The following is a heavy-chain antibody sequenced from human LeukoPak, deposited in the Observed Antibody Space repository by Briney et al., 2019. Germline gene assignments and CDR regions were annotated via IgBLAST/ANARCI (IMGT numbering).Heavy chain of an antibody. J-gene: IGHJ4*02. CDR2: IRTETDGGTT. CDR1: GFALSDAW. CDR3: TTDPPIAAAPD. V-gene: IGHV3-15*01. Sequence: GGSLRLSCAACGFALSDAWMTWVRQAPGKGVECVGRIRTETDGGTTDYAAPVKGRFTISRDDSTNTLHLQMNSLKVEDTAVYYCTTDPPIAAAPDWGQGNLVTVSS. D-gene: IGHD6-25*01.